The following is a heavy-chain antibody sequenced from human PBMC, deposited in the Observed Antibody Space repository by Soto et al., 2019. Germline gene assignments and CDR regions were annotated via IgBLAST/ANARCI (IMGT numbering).Heavy chain of an antibody. Sequence: GESLKISCKGSGYSFTSYWIGWVRQMPGKGLEWMGIIYPGDSDTRYSPSFQGQVTISADKSISTAYLQWSSLKASDTAMYYCARSVSSIWYLVTHHPKHNWFDPWGQGTLVTVSS. CDR1: GYSFTSYW. CDR2: IYPGDSDT. V-gene: IGHV5-51*01. D-gene: IGHD6-13*01. J-gene: IGHJ5*02. CDR3: ARSVSSIWYLVTHHPKHNWFDP.